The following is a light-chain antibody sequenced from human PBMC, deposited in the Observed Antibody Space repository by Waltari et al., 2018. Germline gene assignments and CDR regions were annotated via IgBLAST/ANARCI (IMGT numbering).Light chain of an antibody. V-gene: IGLV2-23*02. Sequence: QSGLAQPASASGSPGQSITITCTGPSRHVGTYNRVSWYQQRPGKAPRLLIYEVTKRAPGTSDRFAASKSGNTASLSISGLQAQEDEADYYCCSYVGLGTYVFGTGTKVTV. J-gene: IGLJ1*01. CDR1: SRHVGTYNR. CDR2: EVT. CDR3: CSYVGLGTYV.